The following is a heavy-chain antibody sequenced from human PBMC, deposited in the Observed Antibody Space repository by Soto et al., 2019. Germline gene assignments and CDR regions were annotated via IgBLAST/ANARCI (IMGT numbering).Heavy chain of an antibody. CDR1: GFTFSSYW. Sequence: EVQLVESGGGLVQPGGSLRLSCAASGFTFSSYWMTWGRQAPGKGLEWVAKIKEDGSEQNYVDSVKGLFTISRDNAKSSLYLQMNSLSVDDTAIYYCTRNQVKADYWGQGTLVTVSS. J-gene: IGHJ4*02. CDR3: TRNQVKADY. V-gene: IGHV3-7*01. D-gene: IGHD3-22*01. CDR2: IKEDGSEQ.